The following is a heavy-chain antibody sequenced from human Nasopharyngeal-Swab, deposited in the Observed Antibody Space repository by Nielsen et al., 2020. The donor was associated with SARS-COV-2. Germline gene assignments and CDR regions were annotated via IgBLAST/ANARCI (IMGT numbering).Heavy chain of an antibody. CDR3: TKSDFWSGYCDY. CDR1: GFTFGDYA. Sequence: GGSLRLSCTASGFTFGDYAMSWVRQAPGKGLEWVGFFSSKAYGGTTEYAASVKGRFTISRDDSKSIAYLKMNSLKTEDTAVYYCTKSDFWSGYCDYWGQGTLVTVSS. CDR2: FSSKAYGGTT. D-gene: IGHD3-3*01. J-gene: IGHJ4*02. V-gene: IGHV3-49*04.